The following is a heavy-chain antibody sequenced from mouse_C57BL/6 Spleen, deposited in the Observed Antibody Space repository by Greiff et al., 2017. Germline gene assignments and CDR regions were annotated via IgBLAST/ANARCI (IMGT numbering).Heavy chain of an antibody. J-gene: IGHJ2*01. CDR2: IDPENGDT. CDR1: GFNIKDDY. CDR3: TTSGFDY. V-gene: IGHV14-4*01. D-gene: IGHD4-1*01. Sequence: VQLQQSGAELVRPGASVKLSCTASGFNIKDDYMHWVKQRPEQGLEWIGWIDPENGDTEYASKFQGKATITADTSSNTAYLQLSSLTSEDTAVYYCTTSGFDYWGQGTTLTFSS.